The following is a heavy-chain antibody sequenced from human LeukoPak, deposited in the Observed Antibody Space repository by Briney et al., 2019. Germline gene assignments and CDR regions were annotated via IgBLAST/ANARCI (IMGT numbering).Heavy chain of an antibody. J-gene: IGHJ4*02. CDR1: GFTFSNAW. Sequence: GGSLRLSCAASGFTFSNAWMSWVRQAPGKGLEWVGRIKSKTDGGTTDYAAPVKGRLTISRDDSKNTLYLQMNSLKTEDTAVYYCTTLYLYGVVPAAIAPFDYWGQGTLVTVSS. D-gene: IGHD2-2*01. CDR2: IKSKTDGGTT. CDR3: TTLYLYGVVPAAIAPFDY. V-gene: IGHV3-15*01.